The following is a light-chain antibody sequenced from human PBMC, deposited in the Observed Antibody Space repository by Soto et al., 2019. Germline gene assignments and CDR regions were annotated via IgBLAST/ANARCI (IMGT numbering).Light chain of an antibody. CDR3: QQYGSSSRT. V-gene: IGKV3-20*01. Sequence: EIVLTQSPGTLSLSPGERATLSCRASQSVSSYLAWYQQKPGQAPRLLIYGASSRATGIPDRFSGSGSGTDFTLTISRLEPEDFALYYCQQYGSSSRTFGQGTKVEI. CDR1: QSVSSY. J-gene: IGKJ1*01. CDR2: GAS.